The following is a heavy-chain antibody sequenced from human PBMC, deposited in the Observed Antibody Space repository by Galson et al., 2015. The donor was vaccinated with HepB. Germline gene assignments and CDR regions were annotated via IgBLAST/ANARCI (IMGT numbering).Heavy chain of an antibody. D-gene: IGHD1/OR15-1a*01. CDR3: ARESYLTNKIDY. CDR2: ICTYSGNT. Sequence: VKVSCKASGYTFTSYGISWARQAPGQGLEWMGWICTYSGNTNYAQKLQGRVTMTTDTSTTTAYMELRSLKSDDTAVYYCARESYLTNKIDYWGQGTLVTVSS. J-gene: IGHJ4*02. CDR1: GYTFTSYG. V-gene: IGHV1-18*01.